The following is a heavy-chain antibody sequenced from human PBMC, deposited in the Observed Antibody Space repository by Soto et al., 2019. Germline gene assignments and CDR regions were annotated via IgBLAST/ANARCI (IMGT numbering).Heavy chain of an antibody. CDR3: ARGRRGSGSYTPPLDY. J-gene: IGHJ4*02. CDR2: IIPIFGTA. D-gene: IGHD3-10*01. Sequence: QVQLVQSGAEVKKPGSSVKVSCKASGGTFSSYAISWVRQAPGQGLEWMGGIIPIFGTANYAQKFQGRVTITADKSTRTAYMELSSLRSEDTAVYYCARGRRGSGSYTPPLDYWGQGTLVTVSS. CDR1: GGTFSSYA. V-gene: IGHV1-69*06.